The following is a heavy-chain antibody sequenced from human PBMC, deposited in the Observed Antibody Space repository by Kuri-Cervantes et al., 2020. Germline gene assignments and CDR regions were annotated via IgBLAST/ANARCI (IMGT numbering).Heavy chain of an antibody. CDR2: ISLAGSTI. CDR3: ARELTAMVTSGAFDI. Sequence: GESLKISCAASGFTFSEFGMNWVRQAPGKGLEWLSYISLAGSTIYYADSVKGRFAISRDNAKNSLFLQVNNLRDEDTALYYCARELTAMVTSGAFDIWGQGTMVTVSS. CDR1: GFTFSEFG. D-gene: IGHD5-18*01. J-gene: IGHJ3*02. V-gene: IGHV3-48*02.